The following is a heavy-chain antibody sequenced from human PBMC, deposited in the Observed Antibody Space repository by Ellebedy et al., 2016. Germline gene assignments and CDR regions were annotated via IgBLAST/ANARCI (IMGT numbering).Heavy chain of an antibody. CDR1: GCTFTSYD. D-gene: IGHD5-18*01. J-gene: IGHJ4*02. V-gene: IGHV1-69*06. CDR3: ARGPSGDSYDN. Sequence: SVKVSCXASGCTFTSYDISWVRQATGQGLEWMGWINPIFGNSNYAQKFQGRVTITADKSTSTAYMELSSLRSDDTAVYYCARGPSGDSYDNWGQGTLVTVSS. CDR2: INPIFGNS.